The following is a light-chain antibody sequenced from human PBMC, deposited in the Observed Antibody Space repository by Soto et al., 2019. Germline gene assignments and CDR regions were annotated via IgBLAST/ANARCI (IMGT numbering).Light chain of an antibody. Sequence: QSVLTQPPSASGTPGQRVTISCSGSSSNIGGNTVSWYQQLPGTAPKLLIYSDNQRPSGVPDRFSGSKSGTSASLAISGLQFEDEADYFCAAWDDSLSAYVFGTGTKVTVL. CDR3: AAWDDSLSAYV. CDR1: SSNIGGNT. J-gene: IGLJ1*01. CDR2: SDN. V-gene: IGLV1-44*01.